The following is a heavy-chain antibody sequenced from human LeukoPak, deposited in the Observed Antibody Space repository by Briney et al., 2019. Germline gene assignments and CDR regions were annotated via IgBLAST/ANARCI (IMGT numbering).Heavy chain of an antibody. V-gene: IGHV1-8*03. CDR3: ARAAGGLTMVRGVIIGPPAWYYYYMDV. CDR1: GYTFTGYY. CDR2: MNPNSGNT. Sequence: ASVKVSCKASGYTFTGYYMYWVRQAPGQGLEWMGWMNPNSGNTGYAQKFQGRVTITRNTSISTAYMELSSLKTEDTAVYYCARAAGGLTMVRGVIIGPPAWYYYYMDVWGKGTTVTVSS. J-gene: IGHJ6*03. D-gene: IGHD3-10*01.